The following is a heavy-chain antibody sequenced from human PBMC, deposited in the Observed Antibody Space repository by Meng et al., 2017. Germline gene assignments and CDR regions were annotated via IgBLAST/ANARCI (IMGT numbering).Heavy chain of an antibody. V-gene: IGHV3-74*01. CDR3: ARSDWFDP. CDR2: IKPDGTMT. Sequence: EVQLEEAGGGLVQSGGSLRLSCTASGFTFRNYWMHWVRQAPGKGLVWVSRIKPDGTMTVYADSVKGRFTISRDNAKNTLYLQMNSLRSDDTAVYYCARSDWFDPWGQGTLVTVSS. J-gene: IGHJ5*02. CDR1: GFTFRNYW.